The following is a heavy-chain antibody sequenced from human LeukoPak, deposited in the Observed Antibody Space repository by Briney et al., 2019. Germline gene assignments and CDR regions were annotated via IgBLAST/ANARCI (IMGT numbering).Heavy chain of an antibody. V-gene: IGHV1-3*01. CDR2: INAGNGNT. D-gene: IGHD6-13*01. CDR1: GYTFTSYA. J-gene: IGHJ4*02. CDR3: ARKGIAAGGYFDY. Sequence: ASVKVSCKASGYTFTSYAMHWVRQAPGQRLEWMGWINAGNGNTKYSQKFQGRVTITRDTSASTAYMELSSLRSEDTAVYYCARKGIAAGGYFDYWGQGTLVTVSS.